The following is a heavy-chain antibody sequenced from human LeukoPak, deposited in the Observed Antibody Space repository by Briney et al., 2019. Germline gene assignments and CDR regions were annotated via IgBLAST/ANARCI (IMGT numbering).Heavy chain of an antibody. D-gene: IGHD1-1*01. CDR3: VKDLSGYWTFDY. CDR2: ISDDGNRK. Sequence: PGGSLRLSCAASGFTFSNYYMHWGRQAPGKGLEWVAVISDDGNRKYYADSVQGRFTISRDSSKNTLYLQMNSLRAEDTAVCFCVKDLSGYWTFDYWGQGTLVTVSS. J-gene: IGHJ4*02. CDR1: GFTFSNYY. V-gene: IGHV3-30*18.